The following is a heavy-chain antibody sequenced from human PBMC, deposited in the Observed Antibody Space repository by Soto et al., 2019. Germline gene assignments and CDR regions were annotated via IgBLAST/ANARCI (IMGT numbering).Heavy chain of an antibody. CDR2: IYYSGNT. CDR3: ARQGEKYGIRTFDP. D-gene: IGHD3-10*01. V-gene: IGHV4-59*08. J-gene: IGHJ5*02. Sequence: SETLSDNFSVYGGAINRGYWSWIRQPPGKGLEWIGYIYYSGNTNYNPSLRSRVTISIDTSKNQFSLKLNSVTAADTAVYFCARQGEKYGIRTFDPWGQG. CDR1: GGAINRGY.